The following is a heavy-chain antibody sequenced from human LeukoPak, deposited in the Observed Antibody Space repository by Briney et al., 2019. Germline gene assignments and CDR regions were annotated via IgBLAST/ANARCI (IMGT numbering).Heavy chain of an antibody. CDR3: ARARGSPDY. CDR2: ISSSSSYI. CDR1: GFTFSDYH. J-gene: IGHJ4*02. V-gene: IGHV3-11*06. Sequence: GGSLRLSCAASGFTFSDYHMSWIRQAPGKGLEWVSSISSSSSYIYYADSVKGRFTISRDNAKNSLYLQMNSLRAEDTAVYYCARARGSPDYWGQGTLVTVSS. D-gene: IGHD2-15*01.